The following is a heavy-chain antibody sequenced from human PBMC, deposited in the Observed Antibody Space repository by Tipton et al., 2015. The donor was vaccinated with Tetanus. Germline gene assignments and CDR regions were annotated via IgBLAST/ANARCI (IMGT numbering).Heavy chain of an antibody. J-gene: IGHJ4*02. D-gene: IGHD2-2*01. Sequence: GSLRLSCAASGFTLSNYWMSWVRQVPGKGLEWVGNIKPDGSGKYCVDSVKGRFTISRDNAKNSLYLQMNSLRPEDTAVYYCARYVATCTIGYWGQGSLVTVSS. V-gene: IGHV3-7*01. CDR2: IKPDGSGK. CDR1: GFTLSNYW. CDR3: ARYVATCTIGY.